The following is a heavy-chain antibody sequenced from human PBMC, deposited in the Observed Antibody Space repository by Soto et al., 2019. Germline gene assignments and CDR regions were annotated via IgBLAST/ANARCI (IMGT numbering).Heavy chain of an antibody. J-gene: IGHJ4*02. CDR3: AKDRAVAGYPYGGLDY. CDR2: ISYDGSNK. V-gene: IGHV3-30*18. D-gene: IGHD6-19*01. Sequence: QVQLVESGGGVVQPGRSLRLSCAASGFTFSSYGMHWVRQAPGKGLEWVAVISYDGSNKYYADSVKGRFTISRDNSKNTLYLQMNCLRAEDTAVYYCAKDRAVAGYPYGGLDYWGQGTLVTVSS. CDR1: GFTFSSYG.